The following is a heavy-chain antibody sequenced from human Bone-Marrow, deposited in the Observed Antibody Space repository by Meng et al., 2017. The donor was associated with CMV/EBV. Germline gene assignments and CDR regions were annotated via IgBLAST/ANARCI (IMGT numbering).Heavy chain of an antibody. CDR2: IYSGGGT. CDR1: GFDISRTY. Sequence: GGSLRLSCVVSGFDISRTYMSWVRQAPGKGLEWVSVIYSGGGTDYADSLQGRLFISRDNSKNTVFLQMNSLRAEDTAIYYCARAKAGSWSGYYMYGMDVWGQGTTVTVSS. D-gene: IGHD3-3*01. CDR3: ARAKAGSWSGYYMYGMDV. J-gene: IGHJ6*02. V-gene: IGHV3-53*01.